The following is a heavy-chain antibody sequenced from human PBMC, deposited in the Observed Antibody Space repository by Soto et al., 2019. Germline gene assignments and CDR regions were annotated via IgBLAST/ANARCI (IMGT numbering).Heavy chain of an antibody. D-gene: IGHD6-13*01. J-gene: IGHJ4*02. V-gene: IGHV4-59*01. CDR3: ARAGRKSSGWSPYYFDY. CDR2: IYYSGST. CDR1: GGSISSYY. Sequence: PSETLSLTCTVSGGSISSYYWSWIRQPPGKGLEWIGYIYYSGSTNYNPSLKSRVTISVDTSKNQFSLKLSSVTAADTAVYYCARAGRKSSGWSPYYFDYWGQGTLVTVSS.